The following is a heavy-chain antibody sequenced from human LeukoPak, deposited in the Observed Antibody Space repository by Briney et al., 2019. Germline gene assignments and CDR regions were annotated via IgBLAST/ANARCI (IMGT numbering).Heavy chain of an antibody. J-gene: IGHJ6*01. Sequence: GGSLRLSRAASGFPSSSYAMSWFRQAPPKGLEWVSAISRSGGSTYYAHSVKGGFTNSRDNSKNTLYLQMNSLRAEDMAVYYCAKGVRGVIYYYYGMDVWGKGTTVTVSS. D-gene: IGHD3-10*01. CDR1: GFPSSSYA. V-gene: IGHV3-23*01. CDR2: ISRSGGST. CDR3: AKGVRGVIYYYYGMDV.